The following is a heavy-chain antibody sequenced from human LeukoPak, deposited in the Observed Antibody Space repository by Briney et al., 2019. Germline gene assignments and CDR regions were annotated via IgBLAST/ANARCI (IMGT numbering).Heavy chain of an antibody. CDR2: IIPIFGTA. D-gene: IGHD3-22*01. J-gene: IGHJ4*02. CDR3: ARCDSSGYYPTNYFDY. V-gene: IGHV1-69*13. CDR1: GGTFSSYA. Sequence: SVKVSCKASGGTFSSYAISWVRQAPGQGLEWMGGIIPIFGTANYAQKFQGRVTITADESTSTAYMELSSLRSEDTAVYYCARCDSSGYYPTNYFDYWGQGTLVTVSS.